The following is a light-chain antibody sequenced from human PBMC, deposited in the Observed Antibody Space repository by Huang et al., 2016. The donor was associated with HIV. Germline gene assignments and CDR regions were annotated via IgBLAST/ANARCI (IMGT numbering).Light chain of an antibody. Sequence: IQMTQSPSSLSASVGDRVTITCRASQSLDGYLNWYQQKPGKAPKLLISSASTLHTGVPPRFSGSGSGADYTLIINNVQPDDFATYFCQQSYGTLITFGQGSQLDTK. CDR3: QQSYGTLIT. CDR1: QSLDGY. CDR2: SAS. V-gene: IGKV1-39*01. J-gene: IGKJ5*01.